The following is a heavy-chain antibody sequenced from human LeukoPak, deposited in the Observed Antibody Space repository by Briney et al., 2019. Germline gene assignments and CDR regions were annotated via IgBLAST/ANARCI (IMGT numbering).Heavy chain of an antibody. CDR1: GGSISSSSYY. D-gene: IGHD3-22*01. V-gene: IGHV4-39*01. CDR2: FLYSGTT. Sequence: SETLSLTCTVSGGSISSSSYYWGWIRQSPGKGLEWIGSFLYSGTTYYNPSLETRVTISVDTSKNRLSLKLTSVTAADTAVYYCASPYDSSAYYYLWGQGTLVTVSS. J-gene: IGHJ5*02. CDR3: ASPYDSSAYYYL.